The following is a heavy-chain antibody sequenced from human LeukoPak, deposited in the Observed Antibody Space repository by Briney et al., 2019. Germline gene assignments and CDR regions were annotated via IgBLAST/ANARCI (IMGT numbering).Heavy chain of an antibody. V-gene: IGHV1-18*01. CDR3: ARDLLDSSGSNWFDP. CDR2: ISAYNGNT. D-gene: IGHD6-19*01. CDR1: GGTFSSYA. Sequence: ASVKVSCKASGGTFSSYAISWVRQAPGQGLEWMGWISAYNGNTNYAQKLQGRVTMTTDTSTSTAYMELRSLRSDDTAVYYCARDLLDSSGSNWFDPWGQGTLVTVSS. J-gene: IGHJ5*02.